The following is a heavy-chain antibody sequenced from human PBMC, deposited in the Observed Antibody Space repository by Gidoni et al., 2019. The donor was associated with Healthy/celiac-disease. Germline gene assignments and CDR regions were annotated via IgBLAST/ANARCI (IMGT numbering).Heavy chain of an antibody. J-gene: IGHJ4*02. CDR3: AGGGPRGTTTDY. CDR2: IDPSDSYT. D-gene: IGHD1-26*01. V-gene: IGHV5-10-1*01. Sequence: DVQLVQSGAEVKKPGESLRISCKGSGYSFTSYWISWVRQMHGKGLEWMGRIDPSDSYTNYSPSFQGHVTISDDKSISTAYLQWSSLKASDTAMYYCAGGGPRGTTTDYWGQGTLVTVSS. CDR1: GYSFTSYW.